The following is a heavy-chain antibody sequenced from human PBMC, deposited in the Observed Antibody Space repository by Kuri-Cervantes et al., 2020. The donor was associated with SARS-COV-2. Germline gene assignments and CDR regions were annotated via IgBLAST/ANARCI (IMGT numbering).Heavy chain of an antibody. CDR1: GGSISSYD. Sequence: GSLRLSCTVSGGSISSYDWSWSRQPPGKGLEWIGYICYSGSTTYNPSLKSRATISGDTSNNQFSLKLSPVTAADTAVYYCARARDWFDPWGQGTLVTVSS. CDR2: ICYSGST. CDR3: ARARDWFDP. V-gene: IGHV4-59*12. J-gene: IGHJ5*02.